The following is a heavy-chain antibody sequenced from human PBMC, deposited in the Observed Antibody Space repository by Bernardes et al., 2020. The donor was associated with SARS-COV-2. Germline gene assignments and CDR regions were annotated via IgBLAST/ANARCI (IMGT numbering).Heavy chain of an antibody. CDR2: VFHAGST. D-gene: IGHD3-9*01. CDR1: GGSISGYY. J-gene: IGHJ4*02. CDR3: ARGGGFDLLDY. Sequence: SETLSLTCTVSGGSISGYYWSWIRQSPEKGLEWIGYVFHAGSTSYKPSLRSRVTISVDTSENRFSLKLRSVTAADTAVYYCARGGGFDLLDYWGQGTLVTVSS. V-gene: IGHV4-59*01.